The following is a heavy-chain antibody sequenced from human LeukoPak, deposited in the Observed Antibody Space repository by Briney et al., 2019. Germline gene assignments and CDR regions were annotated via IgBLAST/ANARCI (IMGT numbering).Heavy chain of an antibody. CDR1: GFTFGDYT. V-gene: IGHV3-49*04. D-gene: IGHD2-15*01. Sequence: GGSLRLSCTASGFTFGDYTMSWVRQAPGKGLEWVGFIRSKAYGGTTEYAASVKGRFTISREDSKSIAYLQMNSLKTEDTAVYYCIRDSGGPFPPWGQGTLVTVSS. CDR3: IRDSGGPFPP. J-gene: IGHJ4*02. CDR2: IRSKAYGGTT.